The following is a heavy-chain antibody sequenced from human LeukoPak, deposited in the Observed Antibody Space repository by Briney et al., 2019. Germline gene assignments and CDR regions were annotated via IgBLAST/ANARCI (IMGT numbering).Heavy chain of an antibody. J-gene: IGHJ4*02. CDR2: INSDGSST. Sequence: GGSLRLSCAASGFTFSSYWMHWVRHAPGKGLVWVSRINSDGSSTSYADSVKGRFTISRDNAKNTPYLQMNSLRAEDTAVYYCAREAMIGYYFDYWGQGTLVTVSS. CDR1: GFTFSSYW. CDR3: AREAMIGYYFDY. D-gene: IGHD3-22*01. V-gene: IGHV3-74*01.